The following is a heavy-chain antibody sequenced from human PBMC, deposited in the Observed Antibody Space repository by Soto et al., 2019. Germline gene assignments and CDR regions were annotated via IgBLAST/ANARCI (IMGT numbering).Heavy chain of an antibody. Sequence: ASVKVSCKASGYTFTSYRISWVRQAPGQGLEWMGWISAYNGNTNYAQKLQGRVTMTTDTSTSTAYMELRSLRSDDTAVYYCARDRYWYSGYDELDYWGQGTLVTVSS. D-gene: IGHD5-12*01. CDR2: ISAYNGNT. V-gene: IGHV1-18*01. J-gene: IGHJ4*02. CDR3: ARDRYWYSGYDELDY. CDR1: GYTFTSYR.